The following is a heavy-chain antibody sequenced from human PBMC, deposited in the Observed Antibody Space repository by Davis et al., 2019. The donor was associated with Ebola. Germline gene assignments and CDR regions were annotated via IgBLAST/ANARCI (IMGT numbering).Heavy chain of an antibody. CDR1: GFTFSHCG. J-gene: IGHJ4*02. Sequence: GESLKISCAASGFTFSHCGMHWVRQAPGKGLEWVAVIWHDASNKYYTESVKGRFTISRDNSKNTLYLQMNNLRAEDTAVYYCARSTTGSPHPFNYWGQGDLVTVSS. CDR3: ARSTTGSPHPFNY. V-gene: IGHV3-33*01. CDR2: IWHDASNK. D-gene: IGHD1-26*01.